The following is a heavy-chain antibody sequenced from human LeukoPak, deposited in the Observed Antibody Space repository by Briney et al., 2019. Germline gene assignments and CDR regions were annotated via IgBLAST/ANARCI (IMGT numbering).Heavy chain of an antibody. CDR3: ARDSQIYYYDSSGYDY. V-gene: IGHV3-74*01. J-gene: IGHJ4*02. D-gene: IGHD3-22*01. Sequence: GGSLRLSCAASGFTFSSYWMHWVRQAPGKGLAWVSRINSDGSSTSYADSVKGRFTISRDNAKNTLYLQMNSLRAEDTAVYYCARDSQIYYYDSSGYDYWGQGTLVTVSS. CDR2: INSDGSST. CDR1: GFTFSSYW.